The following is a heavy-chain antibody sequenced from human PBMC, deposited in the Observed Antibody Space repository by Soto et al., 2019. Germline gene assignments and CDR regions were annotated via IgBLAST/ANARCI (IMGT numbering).Heavy chain of an antibody. CDR2: ISPYNGNT. V-gene: IGHV1-18*01. Sequence: QVQLVQSGAEVKRPGASVKVSCKASGYTFRNYGITWVRQAPGQGLEWMAWISPYNGNTNYAPDLQGRVPMTPDPPTSTASMELRSLTSEDTAMYYCARDLVSGSDFWRAYTGGYFDYWGQGTLVTVSS. D-gene: IGHD3-3*01. CDR1: GYTFRNYG. CDR3: ARDLVSGSDFWRAYTGGYFDY. J-gene: IGHJ4*02.